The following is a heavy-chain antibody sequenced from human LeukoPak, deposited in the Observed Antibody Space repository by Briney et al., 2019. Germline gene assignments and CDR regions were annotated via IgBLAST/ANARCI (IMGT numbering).Heavy chain of an antibody. CDR1: GFTFSSYW. V-gene: IGHV3-7*01. D-gene: IGHD2-15*01. CDR3: AREDYCSGGSCYIYYYYGMDV. J-gene: IGHJ6*02. CDR2: IKQDGSEK. Sequence: GGSLRLSCAASGFTFSSYWMSWVRQAPGNGLEWVANIKQDGSEKYYVDSVKGRFTISRDNAKNSLYLQMNSLRAEDTAVYYCAREDYCSGGSCYIYYYYGMDVWGQGTTVTVSS.